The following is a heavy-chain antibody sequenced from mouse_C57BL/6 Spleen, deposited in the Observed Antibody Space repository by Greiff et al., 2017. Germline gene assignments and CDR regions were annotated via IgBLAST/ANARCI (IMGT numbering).Heavy chain of an antibody. CDR3: AREGGGLLQRAFAY. J-gene: IGHJ3*01. Sequence: QVQLQQPGAELVKPGASVKLSCKASGYTFTSYWMHWVKQRPGQGLEWIGMIHPNSGSTNYNEKFKSKATLTVDKSSSTAYMQLSSLTSEDSAVYYCAREGGGLLQRAFAYWGQGTLVTVSA. D-gene: IGHD2-3*01. CDR2: IHPNSGST. CDR1: GYTFTSYW. V-gene: IGHV1-64*01.